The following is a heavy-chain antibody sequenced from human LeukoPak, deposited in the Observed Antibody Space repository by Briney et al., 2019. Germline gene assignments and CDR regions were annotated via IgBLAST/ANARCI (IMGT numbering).Heavy chain of an antibody. CDR2: ISDDGRNT. CDR3: AKDYVPNMDRTAPAY. J-gene: IGHJ4*02. Sequence: QSGGSLRLSCAASGFTFSRYGMHWVRQAPGKGLRWMAVISDDGRNTYYADSVKGRFTISRDNSKNRLFLQMNSLRPEDTAVYYCAKDYVPNMDRTAPAYWGQGTLVTVSS. V-gene: IGHV3-30*13. CDR1: GFTFSRYG. D-gene: IGHD3-10*01.